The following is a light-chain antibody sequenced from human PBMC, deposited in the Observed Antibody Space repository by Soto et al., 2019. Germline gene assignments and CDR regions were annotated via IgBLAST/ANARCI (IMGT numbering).Light chain of an antibody. V-gene: IGKV1-9*01. CDR2: AAS. CDR1: QGISTY. J-gene: IGKJ3*01. Sequence: DIQLTQSPSFLSASVGDRVTITCRASQGISTYLAWFQQKPGKAPNLLIYAASTLQSGVPSRFSGSGSGSEFTITISSLQPEDFATYYCQQFNSYPLTFGPGTKVDIK. CDR3: QQFNSYPLT.